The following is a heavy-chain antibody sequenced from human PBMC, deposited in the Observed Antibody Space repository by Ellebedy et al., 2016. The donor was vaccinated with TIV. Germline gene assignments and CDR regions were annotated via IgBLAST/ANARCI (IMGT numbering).Heavy chain of an antibody. CDR2: TSYDVDTQ. V-gene: IGHV3-30-3*01. J-gene: IGHJ3*02. CDR3: ARDPVGVGPAFEI. CDR1: GFTFSSYA. Sequence: PGGSLRLSCTVSGFTFSSYAMRWVRQAPGKGLEWVAVTSYDVDTQRYPESVKGRFTISRDNSKNPLFLQMNSLRAEDTAGYYGARDPVGVGPAFEIWGQGTIVTVSS. D-gene: IGHD1-26*01.